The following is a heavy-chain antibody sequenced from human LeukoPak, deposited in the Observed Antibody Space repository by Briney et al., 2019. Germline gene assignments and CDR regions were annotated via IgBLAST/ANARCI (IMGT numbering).Heavy chain of an antibody. CDR1: GYTFTDYH. V-gene: IGHV1-2*02. Sequence: ASVKVSCKTSGYTFTDYHMHWVRQAPGQGLEWMGWTNPNNGDTQYIQKFHGRVTMTSDTSISTAYMELSRLTSDDTAVYYCARNIVVVVAAGKGDALDIWGQGTMVTVSS. CDR3: ARNIVVVVAAGKGDALDI. J-gene: IGHJ3*02. CDR2: TNPNNGDT. D-gene: IGHD2-15*01.